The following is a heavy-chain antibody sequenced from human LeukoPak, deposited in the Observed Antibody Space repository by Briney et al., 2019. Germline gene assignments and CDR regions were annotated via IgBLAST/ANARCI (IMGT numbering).Heavy chain of an antibody. CDR3: AKVALFTVGAAFDY. CDR2: ISYDGSNK. J-gene: IGHJ4*02. D-gene: IGHD2-15*01. CDR1: GFTFSSYA. Sequence: GGSLRLSCAASGFTFSSYAMHWVRQAPGKGLEWVAVISYDGSNKYYADSVKGRFTISRDNSKNTLYLQMNSLRAEDTAVYYCAKVALFTVGAAFDYWGQGTLVTVSS. V-gene: IGHV3-30-3*01.